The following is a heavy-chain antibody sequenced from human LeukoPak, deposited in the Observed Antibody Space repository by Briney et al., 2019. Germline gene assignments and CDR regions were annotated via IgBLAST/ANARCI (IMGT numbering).Heavy chain of an antibody. CDR2: MNPNSGNT. CDR3: ARVVVVVPAAKIWFDS. J-gene: IGHJ5*01. CDR1: GYTFTGYY. V-gene: IGHV1-8*03. Sequence: ASVKVSCKASGYTFTGYYMHWVRQATGQGLEWMRWMNPNSGNTGYAQKFQGRVTITRNTSISTAYMELSSLRSEDTAVYYCARVVVVVPAAKIWFDSWGQGTLVTVSS. D-gene: IGHD2-2*01.